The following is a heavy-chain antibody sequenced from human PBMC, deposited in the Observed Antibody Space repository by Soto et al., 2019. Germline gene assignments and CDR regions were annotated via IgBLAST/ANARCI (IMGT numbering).Heavy chain of an antibody. D-gene: IGHD2-15*01. V-gene: IGHV3-30*18. Sequence: QVQLVESGGGVVQPGRSLRLSCAASGFTFSNFGMHWVRQAPGKGLEWVAGISSDGSDKYYSDSVKGRFTISRDNSKNTLFLQMNSLRVEDTAVYYCAKGSEVARQELDYCGPGTLVTVSS. J-gene: IGHJ4*02. CDR2: ISSDGSDK. CDR3: AKGSEVARQELDY. CDR1: GFTFSNFG.